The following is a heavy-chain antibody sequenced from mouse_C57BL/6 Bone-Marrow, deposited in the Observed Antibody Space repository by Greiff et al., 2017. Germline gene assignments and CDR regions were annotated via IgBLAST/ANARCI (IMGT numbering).Heavy chain of an antibody. CDR2: IDPSDSYT. CDR3: ARSANFFWYFDV. J-gene: IGHJ1*03. D-gene: IGHD1-2*01. V-gene: IGHV1-69*01. Sequence: QVQLQQSGAELVMPGASVKLSCKASGYTFTSYWMHWVKQRPGQGLEWIGEIDPSDSYTNYNQKFKGKSTLTVDKSSSTAYMQLSSLTSEDSAVYYCARSANFFWYFDVWGTGTTVTVSS. CDR1: GYTFTSYW.